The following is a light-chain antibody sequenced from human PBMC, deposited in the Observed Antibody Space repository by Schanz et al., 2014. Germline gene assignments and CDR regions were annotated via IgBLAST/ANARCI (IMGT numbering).Light chain of an antibody. Sequence: QSALTQPASVSGSPGQSITISCTGTSSDVGGYDYVSWYQQYLGKAPKLMIYDVSNRPSGVSNRFSGSKSGNTASLTISGLQAEDEADYYCCSYAGSYTWVFGGGTKLTVL. CDR3: CSYAGSYTWV. J-gene: IGLJ3*02. CDR1: SSDVGGYDY. V-gene: IGLV2-14*03. CDR2: DVS.